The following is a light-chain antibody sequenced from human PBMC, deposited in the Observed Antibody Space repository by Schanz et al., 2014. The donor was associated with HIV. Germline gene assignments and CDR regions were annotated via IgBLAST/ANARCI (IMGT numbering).Light chain of an antibody. J-gene: IGLJ1*01. CDR2: DVS. Sequence: QSVLTQPASVSGSPGQSITISCTGTSSDVGSYNYVSWYKQHPGKAPKLMIYDVSNRPSGVSNRFSGSKSGNTASLTISGLQAEDEADYYCSSYTSSSTRVFGTGTKLTVL. CDR1: SSDVGSYNY. V-gene: IGLV2-14*01. CDR3: SSYTSSSTRV.